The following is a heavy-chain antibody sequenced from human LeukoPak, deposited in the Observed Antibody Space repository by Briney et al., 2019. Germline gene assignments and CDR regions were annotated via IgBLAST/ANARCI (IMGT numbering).Heavy chain of an antibody. V-gene: IGHV3-11*01. D-gene: IGHD3-22*01. CDR1: GFTFGNSY. CDR2: ISHSGGTI. CDR3: ARAPFDTKGYYQAPIRFDA. J-gene: IGHJ5*02. Sequence: PGGSLRLSCAASGFTFGNSYMSWLRQAPGNGLRWVSYISHSGGTIHYADSVKGRFTISRDNAKNSLYLQMDSLRAEDTAVYFCARAPFDTKGYYQAPIRFDAWGQGTLVTVSS.